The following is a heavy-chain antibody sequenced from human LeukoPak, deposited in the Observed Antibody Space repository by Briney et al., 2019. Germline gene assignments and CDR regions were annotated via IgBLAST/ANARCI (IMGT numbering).Heavy chain of an antibody. J-gene: IGHJ5*02. V-gene: IGHV4-31*03. CDR1: GSSISSGGYY. CDR3: AKGYCTSSSCFARHWFDP. Sequence: SQTLSLTCTVSGSSISSGGYYWSWIRQHPGKGLEWIGYIYYSGNTYYNPSLKSRVTISVDTSKNQFSLKLSSVTAADTAVYYCAKGYCTSSSCFARHWFDPWGQGTLVTVSS. CDR2: IYYSGNT. D-gene: IGHD2-2*01.